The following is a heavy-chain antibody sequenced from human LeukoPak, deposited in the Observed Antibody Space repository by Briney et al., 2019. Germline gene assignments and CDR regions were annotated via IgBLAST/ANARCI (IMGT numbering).Heavy chain of an antibody. Sequence: GSLRLSCAASGFTFSNYAMSWVRQPPGKGLEWIGEINHSGSTNYNPSLKSRVTISVDTSKNQFSLKLSSVTAADTAVYYCARAFRGDGYDWGQGTLVTVSS. V-gene: IGHV4-34*01. CDR2: INHSGST. J-gene: IGHJ4*02. D-gene: IGHD5-24*01. CDR1: GFTFSNYA. CDR3: ARAFRGDGYD.